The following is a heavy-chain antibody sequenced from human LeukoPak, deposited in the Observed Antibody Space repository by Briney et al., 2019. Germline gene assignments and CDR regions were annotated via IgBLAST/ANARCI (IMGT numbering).Heavy chain of an antibody. CDR1: GFTSIAYA. Sequence: GGSLRLSCVGSGFTSIAYALTWARQASGKGLEWVGHIRSKAHKYATAYAASVIGRFTISRDDSKNTAYLQMNSLKTEDTAVYYCLTPEGDYSLPIDHWGQGTLVTV. CDR3: LTPEGDYSLPIDH. D-gene: IGHD4-11*01. V-gene: IGHV3-73*01. CDR2: IRSKAHKYAT. J-gene: IGHJ4*02.